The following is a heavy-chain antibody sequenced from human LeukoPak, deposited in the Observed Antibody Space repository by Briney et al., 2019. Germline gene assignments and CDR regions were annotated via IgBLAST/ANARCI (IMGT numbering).Heavy chain of an antibody. CDR2: IYTSGST. CDR1: GGSISSGSYY. V-gene: IGHV4-61*02. J-gene: IGHJ5*02. CDR3: ARRFDP. Sequence: SQTLSLTCTVSGGSISSGSYYWSWIRQPAGKGLEWIGRIYTSGSTNYNPSLKSRVTISVHTSKNQFSLKLSSVTAADTAVYYCARRFDPWGQGTLVTVSS.